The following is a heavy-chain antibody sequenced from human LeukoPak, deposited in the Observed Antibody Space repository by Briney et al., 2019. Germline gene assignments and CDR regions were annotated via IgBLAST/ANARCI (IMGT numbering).Heavy chain of an antibody. CDR1: GSTFSNYF. Sequence: GGSLRLSCAASGSTFSNYFMHWVRQAPGKGLEWVADIASDGSHTFYVESVKGRFTISRDNSKNTLYLQMNSLGPEDTAVYFCARERQDTVIHSGTFDIWGQGTMVTVSS. CDR3: ARERQDTVIHSGTFDI. J-gene: IGHJ3*02. D-gene: IGHD2-21*02. V-gene: IGHV3-30-3*01. CDR2: IASDGSHT.